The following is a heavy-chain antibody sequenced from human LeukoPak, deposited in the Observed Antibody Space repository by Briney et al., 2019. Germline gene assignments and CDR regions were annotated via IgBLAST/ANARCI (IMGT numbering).Heavy chain of an antibody. D-gene: IGHD6-19*01. V-gene: IGHV4-59*08. CDR1: GGSISSYY. CDR2: IYYSGST. Sequence: SGTLSLTCTVSGGSISSYYWSWIRQPPGKGLEWIGYIYYSGSTNYNPSLKSRVTISVDTSKNQFSLKLSSVTAADTAVYYCARGGVAVAGIYYWFDPWGQGTLVTVSS. CDR3: ARGGVAVAGIYYWFDP. J-gene: IGHJ5*02.